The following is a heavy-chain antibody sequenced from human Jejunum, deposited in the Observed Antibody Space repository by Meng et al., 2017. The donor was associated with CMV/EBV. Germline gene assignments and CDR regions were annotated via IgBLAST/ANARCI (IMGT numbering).Heavy chain of an antibody. J-gene: IGHJ4*02. V-gene: IGHV4-30-4*08. CDR2: IHDTGST. CDR3: ARGSIFVSFDS. Sequence: QGRLQEPGPGLVKPSQTLSLTCSVSGGSIGSGDYYWSWIRQPPGKGLEWIGYIHDTGSTYYNPSLKSRVDISLGTSRNHFSLTLSSVTAEDTAVYFCARGSIFVSFDSWGQGTLVTVSS. D-gene: IGHD3-3*01. CDR1: GGSIGSGDYY.